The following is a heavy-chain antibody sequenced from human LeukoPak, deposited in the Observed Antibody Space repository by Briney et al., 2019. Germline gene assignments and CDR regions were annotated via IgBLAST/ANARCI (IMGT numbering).Heavy chain of an antibody. V-gene: IGHV1-69*13. D-gene: IGHD5-18*01. CDR3: ARDQLWSTGYYYGMDV. Sequence: SVKVSCKASGGTFSSYAISWVRQAPGQGLEWMGGIIPIFGTANYAQKFQGRVTITADESTSTAYMELSSLRSEDTAVYYCARDQLWSTGYYYGMDVWGQGTRVTVSS. CDR1: GGTFSSYA. CDR2: IIPIFGTA. J-gene: IGHJ6*02.